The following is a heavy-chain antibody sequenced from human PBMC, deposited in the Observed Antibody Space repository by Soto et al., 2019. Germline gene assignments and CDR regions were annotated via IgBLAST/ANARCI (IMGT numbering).Heavy chain of an antibody. Sequence: DVQRLESGGGLVQPGGSLRLSCAASGYTSINFVMSCVRQAPGKGLEWVSGISASGGSTYYADSAKGRFTISRDNSKNTLYVQMNSLRAEDTDVYYGATDGVMTPTLGGQGTLVTVSS. CDR2: ISASGGST. V-gene: IGHV3-23*01. J-gene: IGHJ4*02. CDR3: ATDGVMTPTL. D-gene: IGHD2-21*02. CDR1: GYTSINFV.